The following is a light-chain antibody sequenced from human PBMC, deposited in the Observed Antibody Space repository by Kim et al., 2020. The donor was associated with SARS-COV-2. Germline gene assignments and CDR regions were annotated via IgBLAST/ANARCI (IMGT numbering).Light chain of an antibody. V-gene: IGLV2-23*01. J-gene: IGLJ1*01. CDR3: CSYAGSSTYV. CDR2: EGS. CDR1: SSDVGSYNL. Sequence: LTQPASVSGSTGQSITISCTGTSSDVGSYNLVSWYQQHPGKAPKLMIYEGSKRPSGVSNRFSGSKSGNTASLTISGLQAEDEADYYCCSYAGSSTYVFGTGTKVTVL.